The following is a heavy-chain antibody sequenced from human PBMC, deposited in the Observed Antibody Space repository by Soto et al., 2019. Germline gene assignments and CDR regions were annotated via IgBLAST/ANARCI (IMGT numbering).Heavy chain of an antibody. J-gene: IGHJ2*01. CDR2: IYYSGIT. CDR3: ARPRGIAPAVWYFDL. CDR1: GGSFSAHY. D-gene: IGHD6-13*01. V-gene: IGHV4-59*08. Sequence: QVQLQESGPGLVKPSETLSLACTVSGGSFSAHYWSWIRQPPGRGLEWIGFIYYSGITDSNPSLKSRVTISLDTSKNQLSLRLSSVTAADTSVYYCARPRGIAPAVWYFDLWGRGTLVTVSS.